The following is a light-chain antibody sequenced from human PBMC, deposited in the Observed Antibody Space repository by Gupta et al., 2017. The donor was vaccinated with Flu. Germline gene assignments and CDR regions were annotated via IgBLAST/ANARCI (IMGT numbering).Light chain of an antibody. CDR1: NNDGGKYDY. Sequence: VTISCTGTNNDGGKYDYVSCQQQQPGKAPNLLINGITKRPSGLPDRFSGSKSGNTASLTILGPQAEDDANYYCWSNAGTYIWVFGGGTKLTVL. V-gene: IGLV2-11*02. J-gene: IGLJ2*01. CDR2: GIT. CDR3: WSNAGTYIWV.